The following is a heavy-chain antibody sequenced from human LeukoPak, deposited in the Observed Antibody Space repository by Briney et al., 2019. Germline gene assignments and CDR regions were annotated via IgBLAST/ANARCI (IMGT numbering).Heavy chain of an antibody. CDR2: INWNGGST. J-gene: IGHJ4*02. CDR3: ARGSLGGLSFRTLFDY. D-gene: IGHD3-16*02. V-gene: IGHV3-20*04. Sequence: GGSLRLSCAASGFTFDDYGMSWVRQAPGKGLEWVSGINWNGGSTGYADSVKGRFSISRDNVKNSLYLQMNSLRAEDTALYYCARGSLGGLSFRTLFDYWGQGTLVTVSS. CDR1: GFTFDDYG.